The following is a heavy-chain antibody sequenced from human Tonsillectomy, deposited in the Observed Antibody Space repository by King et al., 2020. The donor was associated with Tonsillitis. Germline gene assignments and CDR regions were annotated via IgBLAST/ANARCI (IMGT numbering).Heavy chain of an antibody. D-gene: IGHD1-26*01. CDR3: AKVPREVGPTLPNDCFDC. CDR1: GFTFSSYA. V-gene: IGHV3-23*04. J-gene: IGHJ4*02. CDR2: ISGSGGST. Sequence: EVQLVESGGGLVQPGGSRRLSCAASGFTFSSYAMGWVRQAPGKGLEWVSAISGSGGSTYYADSVKGRFTISRDNSKKTLYLQMNSLRVEDTAVYYCAKVPREVGPTLPNDCFDCWGQGTLVIVSS.